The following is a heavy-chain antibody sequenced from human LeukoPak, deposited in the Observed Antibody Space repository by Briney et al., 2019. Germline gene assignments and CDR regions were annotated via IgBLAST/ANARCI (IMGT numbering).Heavy chain of an antibody. CDR1: GGSISSYY. J-gene: IGHJ4*02. CDR2: IYTSGST. V-gene: IGHV4-4*09. D-gene: IGHD5-24*01. Sequence: SETLSLTCTVSGGSISSYYWSWIRQPPGKGLEWIGYIYTSGSTNYNPSLKSRVTISVDTSKNQFSLKLSSVTAADTAVYYCASSKVEMMNDYWGQGTLVTVSS. CDR3: ASSKVEMMNDY.